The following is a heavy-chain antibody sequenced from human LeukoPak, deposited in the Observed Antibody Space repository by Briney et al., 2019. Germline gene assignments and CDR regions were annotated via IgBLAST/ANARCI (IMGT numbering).Heavy chain of an antibody. J-gene: IGHJ4*02. Sequence: PGGSLRLSCAASGFTFSSYSMNWVRQAPGKGLEWVSSISSSSSYIYYADSVKGRFTISRDNAKNSLYLQMDSLRAEDTAVYYCARDLFYYGSGSYYNRYFDYWGRGTLVTVSS. CDR2: ISSSSSYI. D-gene: IGHD3-10*01. V-gene: IGHV3-21*01. CDR1: GFTFSSYS. CDR3: ARDLFYYGSGSYYNRYFDY.